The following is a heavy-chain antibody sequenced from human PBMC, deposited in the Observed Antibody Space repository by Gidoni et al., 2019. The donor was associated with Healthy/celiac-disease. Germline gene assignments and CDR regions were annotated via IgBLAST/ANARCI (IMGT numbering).Heavy chain of an antibody. CDR3: ARRPCSSTSCRYYFDY. D-gene: IGHD2-2*01. Sequence: QVTLKESGPVLVKPTETLTLTCTVSGFSLSNARMGVSWIRQPPGKALVWLAHIFSNDEKSYSTSLKSRLTISKDTSKSQVVLTMTNMDPVDTATYYCARRPCSSTSCRYYFDYWGQGTLVTVSS. J-gene: IGHJ4*02. V-gene: IGHV2-26*01. CDR2: IFSNDEK. CDR1: GFSLSNARMG.